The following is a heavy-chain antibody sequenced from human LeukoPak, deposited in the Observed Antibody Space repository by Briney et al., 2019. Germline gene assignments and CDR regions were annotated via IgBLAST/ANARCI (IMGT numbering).Heavy chain of an antibody. D-gene: IGHD2-15*01. CDR2: IKSKTDGGTT. V-gene: IGHV3-15*01. Sequence: GGSLRLSCAASGFAFSNAWMSWVRQAPGKGLEWVGRIKSKTDGGTTDYAAPVKGRFTISRDNSKNTLYLQMNSLRAEDTAVYYCAAAHFDYWGQGTLVTVSS. J-gene: IGHJ4*02. CDR1: GFAFSNAW. CDR3: AAAHFDY.